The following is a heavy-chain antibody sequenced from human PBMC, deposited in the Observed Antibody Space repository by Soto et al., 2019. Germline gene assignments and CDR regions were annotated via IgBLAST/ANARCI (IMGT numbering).Heavy chain of an antibody. CDR1: GGSISSGDYY. Sequence: QVQLQESGPGLVKPSQTLSLTCTVSGGSISSGDYYWSWIRQPPGKGLEWIGYIYYSGSTYYNPSLKSRVTIAVDTSKNQFSLKLSSVTAADTAVYYCGRVADCSGGRCYFSVDYWGQGTLVTVSS. CDR2: IYYSGST. V-gene: IGHV4-30-4*01. J-gene: IGHJ4*02. D-gene: IGHD2-15*01. CDR3: GRVADCSGGRCYFSVDY.